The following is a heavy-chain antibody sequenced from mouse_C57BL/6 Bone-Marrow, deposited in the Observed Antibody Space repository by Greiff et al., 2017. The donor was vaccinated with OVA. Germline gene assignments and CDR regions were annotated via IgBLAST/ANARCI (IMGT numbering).Heavy chain of an antibody. J-gene: IGHJ1*03. V-gene: IGHV1-59*01. Sequence: VKLQQPGAELVRPGTSVKLSCKASGYTFTSYWMHWVKQRPGQGLEWIGVIDPSDSYTNYNQKFKGKATLTVDTSSSTAYMQLSSLTSEDSAVYYGARSPCGNDAPGYFDVWGTGTTVTVSS. CDR2: IDPSDSYT. CDR3: ARSPCGNDAPGYFDV. D-gene: IGHD2-2*01. CDR1: GYTFTSYW.